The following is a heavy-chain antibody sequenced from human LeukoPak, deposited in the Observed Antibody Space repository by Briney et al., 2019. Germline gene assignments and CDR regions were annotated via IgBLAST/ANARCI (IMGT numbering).Heavy chain of an antibody. Sequence: GESLKISCKGSGYTFTSYDINWVRQATGQGLEWMGWINPNSGGTNYAQKFQGRVTMTRDTSISTAYMELSRLRSDDTAVYYCARVYYDSSGYYAYWGQGTLVTVSS. J-gene: IGHJ4*02. V-gene: IGHV1-2*02. D-gene: IGHD3-22*01. CDR3: ARVYYDSSGYYAY. CDR2: INPNSGGT. CDR1: GYTFTSYD.